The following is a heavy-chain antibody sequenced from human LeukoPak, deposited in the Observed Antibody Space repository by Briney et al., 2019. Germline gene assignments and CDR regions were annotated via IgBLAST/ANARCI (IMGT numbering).Heavy chain of an antibody. Sequence: GGSLRLSCAASGFTFSSYAMSWVRQAPGKGLEWVSTISGSGGSTYYADSVKGQFTISRDNSKNTLYLQMNSLRAADTAVYYCADKVDSSSWYRYWGQGTLVTVSS. CDR3: ADKVDSSSWYRY. CDR1: GFTFSSYA. V-gene: IGHV3-23*01. J-gene: IGHJ4*02. CDR2: ISGSGGST. D-gene: IGHD6-13*01.